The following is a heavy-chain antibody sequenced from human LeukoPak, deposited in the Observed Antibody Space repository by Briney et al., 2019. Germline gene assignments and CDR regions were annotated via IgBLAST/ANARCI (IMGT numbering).Heavy chain of an antibody. J-gene: IGHJ3*02. D-gene: IGHD3-10*01. CDR2: INHSGST. CDR1: GGSFSGYY. Sequence: SETLSLTCAVYGGSFSGYYWSWIRQPPGKGLEWIGEINHSGSTNYNPSLKSRVTISVDTSKNQFSLKLSSVTAADTAVYYCARGLPLLWLGKIDAFDIWGQGTMVTVSS. CDR3: ARGLPLLWLGKIDAFDI. V-gene: IGHV4-34*01.